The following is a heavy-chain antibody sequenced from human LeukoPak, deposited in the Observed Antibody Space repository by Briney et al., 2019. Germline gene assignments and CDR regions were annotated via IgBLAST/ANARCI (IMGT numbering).Heavy chain of an antibody. D-gene: IGHD6-19*01. CDR1: GFTFSSYA. V-gene: IGHV3-30-3*01. Sequence: PGGSLRLSCAASGFTFSSYAMHWVRQAPGKGLEWVAVISYDRSNKYYADSVKGRFTISRDNSKNTLYLQMNSLRAEDTAVYYCACGLTSSGWSNWGQGTLVTVSS. CDR2: ISYDRSNK. J-gene: IGHJ4*02. CDR3: ACGLTSSGWSN.